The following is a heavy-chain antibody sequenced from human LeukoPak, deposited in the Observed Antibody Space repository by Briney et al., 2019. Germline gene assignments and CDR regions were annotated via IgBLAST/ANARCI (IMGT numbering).Heavy chain of an antibody. CDR1: GGSISSYY. CDR2: INHSGST. CDR3: ARHRRLDY. V-gene: IGHV4-34*01. J-gene: IGHJ4*02. Sequence: SETLSLTCTVSGGSISSYYWSWIRQPPGKGLEWIGEINHSGSTNYNPSLKSRVTISVDTSKNQFSLKLSSVTAADTAVYYCARHRRLDYWGQGTLVTVSS.